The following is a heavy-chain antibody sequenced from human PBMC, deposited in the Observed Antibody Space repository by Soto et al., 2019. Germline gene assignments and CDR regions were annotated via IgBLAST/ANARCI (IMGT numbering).Heavy chain of an antibody. CDR3: AREHVRPRTGAMDV. J-gene: IGHJ6*02. CDR2: INPYRGAT. CDR1: GYSFTDYY. V-gene: IGHV1-2*02. D-gene: IGHD1-1*01. Sequence: VASVKVSCKASGYSFTDYYMHWVRRAPGQGLEWMGWINPYRGATNYAQKFQGRVTMTRDTSISTAYMELSRLRSDDTAVYWCAREHVRPRTGAMDVWGQGTTDTVSS.